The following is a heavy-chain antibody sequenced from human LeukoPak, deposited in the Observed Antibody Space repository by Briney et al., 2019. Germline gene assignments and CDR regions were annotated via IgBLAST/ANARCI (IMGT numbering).Heavy chain of an antibody. Sequence: PSETLSLTCNVSGGSISSYYWSWIRQPPGRGLEWIGYIYYSGSTYYNPSLKSRVTISVDTSKNQFSLKLSSVTAADTAVYYCARDYGELLGYYYYYYMDVWGKGTTVTVSS. J-gene: IGHJ6*03. CDR1: GGSISSYY. D-gene: IGHD1-26*01. CDR3: ARDYGELLGYYYYYYMDV. CDR2: IYYSGST. V-gene: IGHV4-59*12.